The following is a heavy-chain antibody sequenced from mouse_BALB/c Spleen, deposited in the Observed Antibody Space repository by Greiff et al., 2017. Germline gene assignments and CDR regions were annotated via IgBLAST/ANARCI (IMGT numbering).Heavy chain of an antibody. J-gene: IGHJ4*01. CDR2: ISSGGSYT. Sequence: EVKLVESGGGLVKPGGSLKLSCAASGFTFSSYAMSWVRQSPEKRLEWVAEISSGGSYTYYPDTVTGRFTISRDNAKNTLYLEMSSLRSEDTAMYYCARASSGYVNYYAMDYWGQGTSVTVSS. CDR1: GFTFSSYA. CDR3: ARASSGYVNYYAMDY. D-gene: IGHD3-1*01. V-gene: IGHV5-9-4*01.